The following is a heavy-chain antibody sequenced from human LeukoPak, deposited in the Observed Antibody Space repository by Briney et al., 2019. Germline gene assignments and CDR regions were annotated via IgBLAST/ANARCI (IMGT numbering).Heavy chain of an antibody. CDR3: ARIVVAGNGYNSFDP. V-gene: IGHV4-4*07. D-gene: IGHD6-19*01. J-gene: IGHJ5*02. Sequence: PSETLSLTCTVSGGSISSYYWSWIRQPAGKGLEWIGRIYTSGSTIYNPSLKSRVTISVDTSKNQFSLKLRSVTAADTAVYYCARIVVAGNGYNSFDPWGQGTLVTVSS. CDR2: IYTSGST. CDR1: GGSISSYY.